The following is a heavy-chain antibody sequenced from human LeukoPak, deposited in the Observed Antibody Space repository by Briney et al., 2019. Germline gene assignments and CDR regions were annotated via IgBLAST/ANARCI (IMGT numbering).Heavy chain of an antibody. CDR1: VGSISSYY. J-gene: IGHJ4*02. CDR3: ARVNFPYYYDSSGYYYFDY. D-gene: IGHD3-22*01. CDR2: IYYSGST. Sequence: SETLSLTCTVSVGSISSYYWSWIRQPPGKGLEWIGYIYYSGSTNYNPSLKSRVTISVDTSKNQFSLKLSSVTAADTAVYYCARVNFPYYYDSSGYYYFDYWGQGTLVTVSS. V-gene: IGHV4-59*01.